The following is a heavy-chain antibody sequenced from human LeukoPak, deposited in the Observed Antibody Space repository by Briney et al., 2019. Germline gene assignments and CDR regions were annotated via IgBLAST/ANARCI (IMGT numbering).Heavy chain of an antibody. CDR1: GFTFSSYS. D-gene: IGHD5-18*01. J-gene: IGHJ3*02. CDR2: ISSSSSYI. CDR3: ARGYSYANDAFDI. Sequence: GGSLRLSCAASGFTFSSYSMNWVRQAPGKGLEWVSSISSSSSYIYYADSVKGRFTISRDNAKNSLHLQMNSLRAEDTAVYYCARGYSYANDAFDIWGQGTMVTVSS. V-gene: IGHV3-21*01.